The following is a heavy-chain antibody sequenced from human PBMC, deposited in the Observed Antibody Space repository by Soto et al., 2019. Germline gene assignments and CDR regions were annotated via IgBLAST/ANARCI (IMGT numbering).Heavy chain of an antibody. CDR2: IQYSGST. CDR3: VRGTGKDDSSRWFY. CDR1: DGSMSSGGYY. V-gene: IGHV4-31*03. D-gene: IGHD6-13*01. J-gene: IGHJ4*01. Sequence: SETLSLTCSVSDGSMSSGGYYWSWIRQPPGKGLEWIGFIQYSGSTLYSPSLKSRVTISIETSASQFSLKLSSVTAADTAVYYCVRGTGKDDSSRWFYWGHGTPVTVSA.